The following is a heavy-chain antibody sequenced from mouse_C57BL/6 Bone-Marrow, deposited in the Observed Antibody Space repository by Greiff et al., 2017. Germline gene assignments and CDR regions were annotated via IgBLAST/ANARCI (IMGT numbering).Heavy chain of an antibody. CDR3: TTFYYYGSSPYYYAMDY. Sequence: VQLKQSGAELVRPGASVKLSCTASGFNIKDDYMHWVKQRPEQGLEWIGWIDPENGDTEYASKFQGKATITADTSSNTAYLQLSSLTSEDTAVYYCTTFYYYGSSPYYYAMDYWGQGTSVTVSS. V-gene: IGHV14-4*01. J-gene: IGHJ4*01. D-gene: IGHD1-1*01. CDR2: IDPENGDT. CDR1: GFNIKDDY.